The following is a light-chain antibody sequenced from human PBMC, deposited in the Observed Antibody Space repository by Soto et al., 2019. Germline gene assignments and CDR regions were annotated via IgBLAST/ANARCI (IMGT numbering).Light chain of an antibody. CDR1: SSDIGRYNL. CDR3: VSYAGGASVV. V-gene: IGLV2-23*01. Sequence: QSAMTQTASVSGSPGQSITISCTVTSSDIGRYNLVSWYQQHPGKAPKLIMYEDIERPSGVSARFAGSKSGNTASLTISGLQTEYEADDYCVSYAGGASVVFGGGTELTVL. CDR2: EDI. J-gene: IGLJ2*01.